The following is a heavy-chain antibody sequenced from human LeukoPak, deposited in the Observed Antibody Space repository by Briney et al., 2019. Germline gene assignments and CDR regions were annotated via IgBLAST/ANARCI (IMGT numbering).Heavy chain of an antibody. V-gene: IGHV3-33*08. J-gene: IGHJ4*02. Sequence: GRSLRLSCAASGFTFSSYGMHWVRQAPGKGLEWVARLVYEGRIDYGNSVKGRISISRDDSKNALFLDMSDLRVEDTALYYCARDLSAAFDFWGQGVRVTVSS. CDR2: LVYEGRI. D-gene: IGHD6-25*01. CDR1: GFTFSSYG. CDR3: ARDLSAAFDF.